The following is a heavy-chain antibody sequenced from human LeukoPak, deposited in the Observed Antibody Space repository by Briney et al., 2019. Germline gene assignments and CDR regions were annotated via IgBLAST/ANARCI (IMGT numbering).Heavy chain of an antibody. CDR3: TTGTYYDFWSVKRGVPHY. D-gene: IGHD3-3*01. Sequence: PGGSLRLSCAASGFTFSNYGIHWVRQAPGKGLEWVGRIKSKTDGGTTDYAAPVKGRFTISRDDSKNTLYLQMNSLKTEDTAVYYCTTGTYYDFWSVKRGVPHYWGQGTLVTVSS. J-gene: IGHJ4*02. V-gene: IGHV3-15*01. CDR1: GFTFSNYG. CDR2: IKSKTDGGTT.